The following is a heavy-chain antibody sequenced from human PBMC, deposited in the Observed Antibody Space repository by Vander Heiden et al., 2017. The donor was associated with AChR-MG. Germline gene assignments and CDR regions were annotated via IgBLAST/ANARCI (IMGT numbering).Heavy chain of an antibody. CDR1: GYTSTSYD. CDR2: MNPNSGNT. Sequence: QLQLVQSGAEVKKPGASVKVSCKASGYTSTSYDINWVRQATGQGLEWMGWMNPNSGNTGYAQKFQGRVTMTRNTSISTAYMELSSLRSEDTAVYYCARGRGSSWYYDRYYFDYWGQGTLVTVSS. CDR3: ARGRGSSWYYDRYYFDY. V-gene: IGHV1-8*01. J-gene: IGHJ4*02. D-gene: IGHD6-13*01.